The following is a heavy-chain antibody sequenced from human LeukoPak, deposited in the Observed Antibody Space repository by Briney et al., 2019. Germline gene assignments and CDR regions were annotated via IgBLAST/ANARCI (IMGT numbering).Heavy chain of an antibody. CDR3: ARDWELRVFDY. Sequence: PGGSLRLSCAASGFSFSTYNINWVRQAPGKGLKWVTSITSSSTYTFYADSVKGRFTISRDNARNSLYLQMNSLRAEDTAVYYCARDWELRVFDYWGQGTLVTVSS. CDR1: GFSFSTYN. V-gene: IGHV3-21*01. CDR2: ITSSSTYT. J-gene: IGHJ4*02. D-gene: IGHD1-26*01.